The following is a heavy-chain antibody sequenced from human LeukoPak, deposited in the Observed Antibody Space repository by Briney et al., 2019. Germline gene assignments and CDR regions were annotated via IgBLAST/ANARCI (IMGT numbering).Heavy chain of an antibody. V-gene: IGHV3-23*01. CDR3: AKDYLGYYRPFDY. Sequence: GGSLRLSCAASGFTFSSCNMNWVRQVPGKGLEWVSAISGGGGSTYYADSVKGRFTISRDNSKNTLYLQMNSLRAEDTAVYYCAKDYLGYYRPFDYWGQGILVTVSS. CDR2: ISGGGGST. CDR1: GFTFSSCN. J-gene: IGHJ4*02. D-gene: IGHD3-3*01.